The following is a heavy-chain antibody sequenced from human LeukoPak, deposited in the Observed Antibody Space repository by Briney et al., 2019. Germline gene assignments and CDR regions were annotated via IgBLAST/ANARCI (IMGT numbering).Heavy chain of an antibody. Sequence: PGGSLRLSCAASGFTFSNYIMNWVRQAPGKGLEWIGSIYYSGSTYYNPSLKSRVTISVDTSKNQFSLKLSSVTAADTAVYYCARVVQSTDSSGFYLPEYFQHWGQGTLVTVSS. CDR1: GFTFSNYI. V-gene: IGHV4-38-2*01. D-gene: IGHD3-22*01. CDR3: ARVVQSTDSSGFYLPEYFQH. CDR2: IYYSGST. J-gene: IGHJ1*01.